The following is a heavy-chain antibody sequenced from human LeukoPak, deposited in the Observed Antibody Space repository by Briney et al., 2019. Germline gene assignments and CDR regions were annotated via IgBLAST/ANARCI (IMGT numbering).Heavy chain of an antibody. V-gene: IGHV3-48*04. J-gene: IGHJ6*02. Sequence: GGSLRLSCAASGFTFSSYSMNWVRQAPGKGLEWVSYISSSSSTIYYADSVKGRFTISRDNAKNSLYLQMNSLRAEDTAVYYCARGEESSSWLYYYYGMDVWGQGTTVTVSS. D-gene: IGHD6-13*01. CDR2: ISSSSSTI. CDR1: GFTFSSYS. CDR3: ARGEESSSWLYYYYGMDV.